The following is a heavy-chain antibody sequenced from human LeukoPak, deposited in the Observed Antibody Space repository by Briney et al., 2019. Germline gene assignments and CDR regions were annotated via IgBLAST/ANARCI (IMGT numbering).Heavy chain of an antibody. D-gene: IGHD3-10*01. CDR1: GGSIGSSNW. CDR2: IYYSGNT. CDR3: AREVRFSMVRGEIDC. Sequence: SETLSLTCAVSGGSIGSSNWWSWVRQPPGKGLEWIGEIYYSGNTNYNPSLKSRVTISIDKSRNQFSLKLSSVTAADTAVYYCAREVRFSMVRGEIDCWGQGTLVTVSS. J-gene: IGHJ4*02. V-gene: IGHV4-4*02.